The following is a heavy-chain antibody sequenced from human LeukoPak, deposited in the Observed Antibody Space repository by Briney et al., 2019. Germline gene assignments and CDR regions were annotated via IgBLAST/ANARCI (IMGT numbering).Heavy chain of an antibody. CDR3: AREGDVVGATIDS. Sequence: SETLSLTCTASDYSFSSGSYWCWIRPPPGKGLGWIGSISHSGSTYYNPSLKSRVTISLDTSKNQLSLKLSSVTAADTAFYYCAREGDVVGATIDSWGQGTLVTVSS. J-gene: IGHJ4*02. V-gene: IGHV4-38-2*02. CDR1: DYSFSSGSY. CDR2: ISHSGST. D-gene: IGHD1-26*01.